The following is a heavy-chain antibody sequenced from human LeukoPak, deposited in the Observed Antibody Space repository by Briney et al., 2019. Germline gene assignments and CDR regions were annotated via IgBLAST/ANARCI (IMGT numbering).Heavy chain of an antibody. Sequence: GGSLRLSCAASGFTVSNSYMSWVRQAPGKGLDWVANIKQDGSEKYYVDSVKGRFTISRDNAKNSLYLQMNSLRAEDTAVYYCARWGEYYYDSSGYYYWGQGTLVTVSS. J-gene: IGHJ4*02. CDR1: GFTVSNSY. V-gene: IGHV3-7*01. CDR2: IKQDGSEK. CDR3: ARWGEYYYDSSGYYY. D-gene: IGHD3-22*01.